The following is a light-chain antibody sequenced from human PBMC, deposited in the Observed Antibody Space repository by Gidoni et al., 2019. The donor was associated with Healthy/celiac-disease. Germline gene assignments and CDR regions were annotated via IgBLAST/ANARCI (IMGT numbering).Light chain of an antibody. CDR2: QDS. V-gene: IGLV3-1*01. CDR3: QAWDSSTVV. Sequence: SYKLTQPPSVSVSPGQTASITCSGDKLGDKYACWYQQKPGQSPVLVIYQDSKRPAGIPERFSGSNSGNTATLTISGTQAMDEADYYCQAWDSSTVVFGTGTKITVL. CDR1: KLGDKY. J-gene: IGLJ1*01.